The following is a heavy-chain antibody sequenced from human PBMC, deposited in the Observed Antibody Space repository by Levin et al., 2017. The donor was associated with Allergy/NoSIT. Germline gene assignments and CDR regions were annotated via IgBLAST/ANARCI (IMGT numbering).Heavy chain of an antibody. Sequence: LSLTCAASGFTFSSYGMHWVRQAPGKGLEWVAVIWYDGSNKYYADSVKGRFTISRDNSKNTLYLQMNSLRAEDTAVYYCAREGQVNYYYDSSGYPNWFDPWGQGTLVTVSS. CDR2: IWYDGSNK. CDR3: AREGQVNYYYDSSGYPNWFDP. D-gene: IGHD3-22*01. CDR1: GFTFSSYG. J-gene: IGHJ5*02. V-gene: IGHV3-33*01.